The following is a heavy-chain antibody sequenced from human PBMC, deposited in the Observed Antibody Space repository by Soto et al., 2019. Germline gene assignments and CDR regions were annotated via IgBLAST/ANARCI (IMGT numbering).Heavy chain of an antibody. V-gene: IGHV3-9*02. J-gene: IGHJ4*02. CDR3: AKDVTTGGFDF. CDR1: GFTSGDFA. CDR2: ISWNGNKI. D-gene: IGHD3-16*01. Sequence: GGSLRLSCAASGFTSGDFAMHWVRQVPGKGLEWISGISWNGNKIGYSDSVKGRFTMSRDNAKNSLYLQMNNLRPEDTALYYCAKDVTTGGFDFWGQGTQVTVSS.